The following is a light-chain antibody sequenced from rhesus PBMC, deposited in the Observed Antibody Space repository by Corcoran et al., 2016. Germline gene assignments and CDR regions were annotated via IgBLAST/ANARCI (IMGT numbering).Light chain of an antibody. V-gene: IGKV1-22*01. CDR1: QGISSW. J-gene: IGKJ3*01. CDR3: QQYSSRPFT. Sequence: DIQMTQSPSSLSASVGDTVTITCRASQGISSWLAWYQQKPGKAPKLLIYKAASLQSGVPSRFSGSGSGTAFPLTISSLQSEDFATYYCQQYSSRPFTFGPGTKLDIK. CDR2: KAA.